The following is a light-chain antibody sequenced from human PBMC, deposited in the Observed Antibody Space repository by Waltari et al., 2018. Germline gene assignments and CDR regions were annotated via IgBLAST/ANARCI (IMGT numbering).Light chain of an antibody. CDR2: DAS. CDR1: QGISSR. Sequence: DIQMTQSPSSVPASVGDRVTPTCRASQGISSRLAWYQQKPGKAPKLLIYDASSLHSGVPSRFSGSGSGTDFTLTIRSLQPEDFATYYCQQVNSFPRTFGQGTKVEVK. J-gene: IGKJ1*01. V-gene: IGKV1-12*01. CDR3: QQVNSFPRT.